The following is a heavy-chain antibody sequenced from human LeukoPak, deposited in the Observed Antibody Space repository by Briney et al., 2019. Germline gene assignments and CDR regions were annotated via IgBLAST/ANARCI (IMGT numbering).Heavy chain of an antibody. V-gene: IGHV4-59*12. J-gene: IGHJ3*02. CDR2: IYYNGDT. CDR1: GGSITGYS. D-gene: IGHD3-22*01. CDR3: ARGFRDSSGYMNWVDQSGAFDI. Sequence: PSETLSLTCSVSGGSITGYSWSWIRQTPGKGLEWIGYIYYNGDTHYNPSLNSRLSMSVDTPNKQFSLNLRSVTAADTAVYYCARGFRDSSGYMNWVDQSGAFDIWGQGTMVTVSS.